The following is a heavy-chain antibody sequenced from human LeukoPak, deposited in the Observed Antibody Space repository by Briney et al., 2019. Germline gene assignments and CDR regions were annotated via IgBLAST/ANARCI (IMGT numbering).Heavy chain of an antibody. CDR1: NYSISISYC. J-gene: IGHJ3*02. Sequence: SETLSLTCTVSNYSISISYCWGWIRQPPGQGLEWIGTVCHSGSTYYIPSLKSRVTISVDTSKNQFSLKLSSVTAADTAVYYCATAPLDAFDIWGQGTMVTVSS. V-gene: IGHV4-38-2*02. CDR3: ATAPLDAFDI. CDR2: VCHSGST.